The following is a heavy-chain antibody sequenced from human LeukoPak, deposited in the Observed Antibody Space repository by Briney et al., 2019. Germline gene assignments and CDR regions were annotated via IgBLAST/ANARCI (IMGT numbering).Heavy chain of an antibody. V-gene: IGHV4-38-2*02. J-gene: IGHJ2*01. CDR2: IYHSGST. CDR3: ARDWVQQLAHYWYFDL. CDR1: GYSISSGYY. Sequence: PSETLSLTCTVSGYSISSGYYWGWIRQPPGKGLEWIGSIYHSGSTYYNPSLKSRVTISVDTSKNQFSLKLSSVTAADTAVYYCARDWVQQLAHYWYFDLWGRGTLVTVSS. D-gene: IGHD6-13*01.